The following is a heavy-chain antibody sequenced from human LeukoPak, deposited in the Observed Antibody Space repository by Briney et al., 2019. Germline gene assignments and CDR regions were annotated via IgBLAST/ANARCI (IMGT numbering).Heavy chain of an antibody. D-gene: IGHD4-17*01. CDR1: GFTFDDYA. CDR2: ISWNSGSI. J-gene: IGHJ3*02. V-gene: IGHV3-9*01. Sequence: QPGRSLRLSCAASGFTFDDYAMHWVRQAPGKGLEWVSGISWNSGSIGYADSVKGRFTISRDNAKNSLYLQMNSLRAEDTALYYCASPMTTDAFDIWGQGTMVTVHS. CDR3: ASPMTTDAFDI.